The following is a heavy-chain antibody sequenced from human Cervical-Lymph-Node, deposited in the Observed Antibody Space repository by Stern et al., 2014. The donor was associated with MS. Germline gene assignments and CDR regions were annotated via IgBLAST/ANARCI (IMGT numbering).Heavy chain of an antibody. CDR2: IWYDESNK. D-gene: IGHD1-14*01. V-gene: IGHV3-33*01. CDR3: ARDPNHTLDY. CDR1: GFTFSSYG. J-gene: IGHJ4*02. Sequence: MQLVESGGGVVQPGRSLRLSCAASGFTFSSYGMHWVRQAPGKGLEWVAAIWYDESNKYYADSVKGRFTISRDTSKNTLYLQMNSLRAEDTAVYYCARDPNHTLDYWGQGTLVTVSS.